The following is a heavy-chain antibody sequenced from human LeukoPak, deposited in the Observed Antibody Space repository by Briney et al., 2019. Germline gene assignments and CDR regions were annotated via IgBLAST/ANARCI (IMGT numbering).Heavy chain of an antibody. CDR3: ARRYTIFGVARHGFDP. J-gene: IGHJ5*02. CDR2: FYYSGST. V-gene: IGHV4-38-2*01. Sequence: PSETLSLTCAVSGYSISSGYYWGWIRQPQGKGLEWIGSFYYSGSTYYNPSLESRVTISVDTSKNQFSLKLSPVTAADTAVYYCARRYTIFGVARHGFDPWGQGTLVTVSS. D-gene: IGHD3-3*01. CDR1: GYSISSGYY.